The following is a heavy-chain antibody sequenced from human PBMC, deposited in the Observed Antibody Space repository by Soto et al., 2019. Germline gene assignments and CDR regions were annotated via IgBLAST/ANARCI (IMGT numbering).Heavy chain of an antibody. J-gene: IGHJ6*03. CDR1: GFTFSSYA. CDR3: AKRVSGQGPAAIGIDYYYYMDV. CDR2: ISGSGGST. Sequence: GGSLRLSCAASGFTFSSYAMSWVRQAPGKGLEWVSAISGSGGSTYCADSVKGRFTISRDNSKNTLYLQMNSLRAEDTAVYYCAKRVSGQGPAAIGIDYYYYMDVWGKGTTVTVSS. V-gene: IGHV3-23*01. D-gene: IGHD2-2*02.